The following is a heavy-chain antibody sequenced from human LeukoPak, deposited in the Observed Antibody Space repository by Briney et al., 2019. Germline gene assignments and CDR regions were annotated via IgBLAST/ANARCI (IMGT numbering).Heavy chain of an antibody. CDR2: SRNKANSYTT. D-gene: IGHD7-27*01. CDR3: ASFRNPGWWNWGY. V-gene: IGHV3-72*01. Sequence: GGSLRLSCTASGFIFSDHYIDWVRQAPGKGLEWVGRSRNKANSYTTEYAASVKGRFTISRDDSKNSLYLQMNSLKTEDTAVYYCASFRNPGWWNWGYWGQGTLVTVSS. CDR1: GFIFSDHY. J-gene: IGHJ4*02.